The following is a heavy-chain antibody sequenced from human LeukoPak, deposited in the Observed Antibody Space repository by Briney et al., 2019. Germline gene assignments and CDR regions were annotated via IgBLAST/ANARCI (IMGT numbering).Heavy chain of an antibody. Sequence: GGSLRLSCAASGLTVSSNYMSSVRQAPGKGLERVSIIYSGGSAYYAASLKGRFTISRDNSKSTLYLQMNSLRPEDTAVYYCARAIQSDLLKGYFDYWGRGTLVTVSS. D-gene: IGHD2-15*01. CDR1: GLTVSSNY. CDR2: IYSGGSA. CDR3: ARAIQSDLLKGYFDY. J-gene: IGHJ4*02. V-gene: IGHV3-53*01.